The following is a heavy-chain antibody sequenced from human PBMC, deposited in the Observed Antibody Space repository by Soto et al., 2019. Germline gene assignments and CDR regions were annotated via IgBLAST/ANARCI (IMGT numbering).Heavy chain of an antibody. V-gene: IGHV3-48*02. CDR1: GFTFSSYS. Sequence: EVQLVESGGGLVQPGGSLRLSCAASGFTFSSYSMNWVRQAPGKGLEWVSYISSSGSTIYYADSVKGRFTISRDNAKNSLCVQMNSLRDEDTAVYYCARDFGDIVVVPAADSEGYYYYYGMDVWGQGTTVTVSS. CDR2: ISSSGSTI. D-gene: IGHD2-2*01. J-gene: IGHJ6*02. CDR3: ARDFGDIVVVPAADSEGYYYYYGMDV.